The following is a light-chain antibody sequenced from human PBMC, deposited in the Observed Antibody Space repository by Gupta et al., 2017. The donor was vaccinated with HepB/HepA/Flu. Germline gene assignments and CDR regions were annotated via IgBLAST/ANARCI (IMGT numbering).Light chain of an antibody. Sequence: DIQMTQSPSSLSASVGDRVTITCRASQGIGTYLAWYQQKPGKVPNLLISAAFSSQSGVPSRFSGSGSGTDFTLTISSLHPEDVATYYCQKYNTAPFTFGPGTKVQIK. CDR1: QGIGTY. CDR2: AAF. V-gene: IGKV1-27*01. CDR3: QKYNTAPFT. J-gene: IGKJ3*01.